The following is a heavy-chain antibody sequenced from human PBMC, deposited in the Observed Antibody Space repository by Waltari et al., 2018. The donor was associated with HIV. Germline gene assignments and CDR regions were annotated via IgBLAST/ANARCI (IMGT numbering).Heavy chain of an antibody. D-gene: IGHD3-3*01. CDR2: ISAYNGNT. Sequence: QIQLVRSGAEVKKPGTSVRVSWKAPGYIFGAYSISWVRQAPGQGLEWMGWISAYNGNTEYARDFKGRVSMTTDTATTTAYVDLRGLRFDDTAVYYCARLGYDFWSGYDYWGQGTLVTVS. J-gene: IGHJ4*02. CDR1: GYIFGAYS. CDR3: ARLGYDFWSGYDY. V-gene: IGHV1-18*01.